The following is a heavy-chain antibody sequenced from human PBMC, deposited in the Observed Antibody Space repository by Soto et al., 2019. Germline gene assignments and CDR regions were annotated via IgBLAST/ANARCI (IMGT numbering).Heavy chain of an antibody. D-gene: IGHD6-6*01. Sequence: SETLSLTCTVSGGSISSYCWSWIRQPPGKGLEWIGYIYYSGSTNHNPSLKSRVTISVDTSKNQFSLKLSSVTAADTAVYYCARVVIGYSSSPSYFDYWGQGTLVTVSS. CDR3: ARVVIGYSSSPSYFDY. J-gene: IGHJ4*02. CDR1: GGSISSYC. V-gene: IGHV4-59*01. CDR2: IYYSGST.